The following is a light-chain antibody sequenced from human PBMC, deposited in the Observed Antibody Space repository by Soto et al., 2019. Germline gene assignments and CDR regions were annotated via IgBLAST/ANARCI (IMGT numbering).Light chain of an antibody. CDR1: QSVSTY. J-gene: IGKJ4*01. Sequence: EIVLTQSPVTLSLSPGERATLSCRASQSVSTYLVWYQQKPGQAPRLLIYDASNRATGIPARFSGSGSGTEFTLTISSLETEDFAVYYCQPRSNWPLTFGGGTKVEIK. CDR2: DAS. CDR3: QPRSNWPLT. V-gene: IGKV3-11*01.